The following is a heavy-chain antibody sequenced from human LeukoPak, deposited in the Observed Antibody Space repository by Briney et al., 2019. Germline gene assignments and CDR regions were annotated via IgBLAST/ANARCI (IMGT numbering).Heavy chain of an antibody. CDR3: AKVSDDILTGYYTS. V-gene: IGHV3-9*01. Sequence: GRSLRLSCAASGFTFDDYAMLWVRQAPGKGLEWVSGISWNSGSIGYADSVKGRFTISRDNAKNSLYLQMNSLRAEDTALYYCAKVSDDILTGYYTSWGQGTLVTVSS. J-gene: IGHJ4*02. CDR1: GFTFDDYA. CDR2: ISWNSGSI. D-gene: IGHD3-9*01.